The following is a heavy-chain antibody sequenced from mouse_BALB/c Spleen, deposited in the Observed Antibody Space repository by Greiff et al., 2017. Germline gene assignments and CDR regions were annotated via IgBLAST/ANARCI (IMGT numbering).Heavy chain of an antibody. CDR3: ARKSSYGNWFAY. D-gene: IGHD2-10*01. V-gene: IGHV1-54*01. CDR2: INPGSGGT. J-gene: IGHJ3*01. Sequence: QVQLQQSGAELVRPGTSVKVSCKASGYAFTNYLIEWVKQRPGQGLEWIGVINPGSGGTNYNEKFKGKATLTTDKSSSTAYMQLSRLTSEDSAVYFCARKSSYGNWFAYWGQGTLVTVSA. CDR1: GYAFTNYL.